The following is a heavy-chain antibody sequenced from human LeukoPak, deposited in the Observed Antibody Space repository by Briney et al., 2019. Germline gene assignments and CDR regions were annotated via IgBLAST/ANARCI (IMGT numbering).Heavy chain of an antibody. J-gene: IGHJ4*02. D-gene: IGHD4-17*01. CDR3: ASTITVTTDY. V-gene: IGHV4-30-2*01. CDR1: GGSISSGGYY. Sequence: SETLSLTCTVSGGSISSGGYYWSWIRQPPGKGLEWIGYIYHSGSTYYNPSLKSRVTISVDTSNNQFSLKLSSVTAADTAVYYCASTITVTTDYRGQGTLVTVSS. CDR2: IYHSGST.